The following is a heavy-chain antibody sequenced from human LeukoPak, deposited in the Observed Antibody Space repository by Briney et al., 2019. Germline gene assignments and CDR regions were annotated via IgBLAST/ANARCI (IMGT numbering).Heavy chain of an antibody. CDR3: ARGHPFEVWSVRYYDSSGYYDY. CDR2: ISSSSSYI. D-gene: IGHD3-22*01. CDR1: GFTFSSYS. J-gene: IGHJ4*02. V-gene: IGHV3-21*01. Sequence: GGSLRLSCAASGFTFSSYSMNWVRQAPGEGLEWVSSISSSSSYIYYADSVKGRFTISRDNAKNSLYLQMNSLRAEDTAVYYCARGHPFEVWSVRYYDSSGYYDYWGQGTLVTVSS.